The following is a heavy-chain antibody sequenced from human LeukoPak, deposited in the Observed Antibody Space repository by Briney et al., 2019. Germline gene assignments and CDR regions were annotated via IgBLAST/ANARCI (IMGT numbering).Heavy chain of an antibody. CDR3: ARKPAMAPYYFDY. J-gene: IGHJ4*02. Sequence: ASVKVSCKASGYTFTGYYMHWVRQAPGQGLEWMGWINPNSGGTNYAQKFQGRVTMTRDTSISAAYMELSRLRSDDTAVYYCARKPAMAPYYFDYWGQGTLVTVSS. CDR2: INPNSGGT. CDR1: GYTFTGYY. V-gene: IGHV1-2*02. D-gene: IGHD5-18*01.